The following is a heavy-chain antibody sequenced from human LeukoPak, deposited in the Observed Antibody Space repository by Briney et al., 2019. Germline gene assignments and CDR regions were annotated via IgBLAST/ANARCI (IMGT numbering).Heavy chain of an antibody. V-gene: IGHV1-69*05. Sequence: GASVKVSCKASGGTFSSYAISWVRQAPGQGLEWMGGIIPIFGTANYARKFQGRVTITTDEFTSTAYMELSSLRSEDTAVYYCGYYYGSGSQYDYCYYYMDVWGKGTTVTVSS. CDR1: GGTFSSYA. CDR3: GYYYGSGSQYDYCYYYMDV. D-gene: IGHD3-10*01. CDR2: IIPIFGTA. J-gene: IGHJ6*03.